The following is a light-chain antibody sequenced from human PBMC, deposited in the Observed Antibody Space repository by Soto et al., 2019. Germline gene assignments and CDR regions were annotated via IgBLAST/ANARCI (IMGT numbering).Light chain of an antibody. J-gene: IGLJ2*01. CDR1: NSNIGKHT. Sequence: QSVVTQPPSASGTPGQGVSISCSGSNSNIGKHTVNWYQQVPGTAPKLLIYSTNQWPSGVPDRFSGSKSGTSASLTIRGLQSEDEADYHCSSWDDSLSGVVFGGGTKVTVL. CDR3: SSWDDSLSGVV. CDR2: STN. V-gene: IGLV1-44*01.